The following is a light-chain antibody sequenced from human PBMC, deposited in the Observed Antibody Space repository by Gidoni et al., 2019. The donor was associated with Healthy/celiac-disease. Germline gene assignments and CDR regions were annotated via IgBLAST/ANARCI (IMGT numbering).Light chain of an antibody. Sequence: QSVLTQPPSVSGAPGQRVTLSCTGSSSNIGAGYDVHWYQQLPGTAPKLLIYGNSNRPSGVPDRFSGSKSGTSASLAITGLQAEDEADYYCQSYDSSLSGSMVVFGGGTKLTVL. J-gene: IGLJ2*01. CDR2: GNS. CDR1: SSNIGAGYD. CDR3: QSYDSSLSGSMVV. V-gene: IGLV1-40*01.